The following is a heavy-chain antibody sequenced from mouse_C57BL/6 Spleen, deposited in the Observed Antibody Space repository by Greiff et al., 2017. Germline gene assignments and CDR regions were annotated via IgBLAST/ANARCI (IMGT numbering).Heavy chain of an antibody. CDR3: ARSLITTLYYYAMDY. D-gene: IGHD2-4*01. Sequence: QVQLQQSGAELVKPGASVKISCKASGYAFSSYWMNWVKQRPGKGLEWIGQIYPGDGDTNYNGKFKGKATLTADKSSSTAYMQLSSLTSEDSAVYFCARSLITTLYYYAMDYWGQGASVTVSS. CDR1: GYAFSSYW. J-gene: IGHJ4*01. CDR2: IYPGDGDT. V-gene: IGHV1-80*01.